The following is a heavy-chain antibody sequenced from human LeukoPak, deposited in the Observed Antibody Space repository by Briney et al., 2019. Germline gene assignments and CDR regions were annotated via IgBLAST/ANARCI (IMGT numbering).Heavy chain of an antibody. Sequence: GASVKVSCKASGYTFTSYGISWVRQAPGQALEWMGRISAYNGNTNYAQKLQGRVTMTTDTSTSTAYMELRSLRSDDTAVYYCARGYYDILTGYPYFDYWGQGTLVTVSS. CDR2: ISAYNGNT. CDR1: GYTFTSYG. D-gene: IGHD3-9*01. CDR3: ARGYYDILTGYPYFDY. J-gene: IGHJ4*02. V-gene: IGHV1-18*01.